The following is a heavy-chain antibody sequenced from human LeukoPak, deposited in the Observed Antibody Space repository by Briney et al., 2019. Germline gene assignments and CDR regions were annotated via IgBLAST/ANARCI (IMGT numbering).Heavy chain of an antibody. J-gene: IGHJ4*02. Sequence: SVRVSCKASGFTFTSSAVQWLRQARGQRLEWIGWIVVGSDNTNYAQRFQKRVTITRDMSTSTAYMELSSLRSEDTAVYYCATVRSGSYTGDYWGQGTLVTVSS. CDR3: ATVRSGSYTGDY. D-gene: IGHD1-26*01. CDR2: IVVGSDNT. CDR1: GFTFTSSA. V-gene: IGHV1-58*01.